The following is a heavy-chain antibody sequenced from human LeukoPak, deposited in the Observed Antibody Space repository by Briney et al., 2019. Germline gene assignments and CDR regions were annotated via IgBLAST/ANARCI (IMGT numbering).Heavy chain of an antibody. J-gene: IGHJ5*02. Sequence: SETLSLTCAVYGGSFSGYYWSWIRQPPGKGLEWIGEINHSGSINYNPSLKSRVTISVDTSKNQFSLKLSSVTAADTAVYYCARGRRDGYNRLYWFDPWGQGTLVTVSS. V-gene: IGHV4-34*01. D-gene: IGHD5-24*01. CDR1: GGSFSGYY. CDR3: ARGRRDGYNRLYWFDP. CDR2: INHSGSI.